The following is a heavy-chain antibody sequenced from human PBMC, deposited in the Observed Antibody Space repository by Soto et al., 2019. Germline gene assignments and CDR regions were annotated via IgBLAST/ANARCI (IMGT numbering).Heavy chain of an antibody. CDR3: ARVGGFTEYSNYVYDFDY. J-gene: IGHJ4*02. CDR2: IYYSGST. CDR1: GGSISSYY. D-gene: IGHD4-4*01. V-gene: IGHV4-59*12. Sequence: SETLSLTCTVSGGSISSYYWSWIRQPPGKGLEWIGYIYYSGSTNYNPSLKSRVTISVDTSKNQFSLKLSSVTAADTAVYYCARVGGFTEYSNYVYDFDYWGQGTLVTVSS.